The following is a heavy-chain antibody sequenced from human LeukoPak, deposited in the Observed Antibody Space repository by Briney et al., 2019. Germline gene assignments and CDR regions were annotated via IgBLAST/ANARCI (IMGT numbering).Heavy chain of an antibody. Sequence: PGGSLRLSCTASGFTFSTYAMSWVRQAPGKGLEWVSTMSGGGGSTYYAGSVKGRFTISRDNSKNTLSLQMNTLRAEDTAVYYCNYYGSGTPLYFDYWGQGTLVTVSS. D-gene: IGHD3-10*01. J-gene: IGHJ4*02. V-gene: IGHV3-23*01. CDR3: NYYGSGTPLYFDY. CDR2: MSGGGGST. CDR1: GFTFSTYA.